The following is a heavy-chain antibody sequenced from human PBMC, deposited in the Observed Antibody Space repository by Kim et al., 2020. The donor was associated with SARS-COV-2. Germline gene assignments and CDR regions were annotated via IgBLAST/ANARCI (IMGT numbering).Heavy chain of an antibody. CDR2: ISSYTGNT. CDR3: ARDHQPRSSWYGADY. V-gene: IGHV1-18*01. Sequence: ASVKVSCKASGYTFSSYGISWVRQAPGQGLEWMGWISSYTGNTNYAQKLQGRVTLTTDTSTTTAYMELRSLTSDDTAVYYCARDHQPRSSWYGADYWGQGTLVTVSS. CDR1: GYTFSSYG. D-gene: IGHD6-13*01. J-gene: IGHJ4*02.